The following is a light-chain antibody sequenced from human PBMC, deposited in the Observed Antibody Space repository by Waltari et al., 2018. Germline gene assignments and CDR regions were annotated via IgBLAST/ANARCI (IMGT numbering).Light chain of an antibody. J-gene: IGKJ4*01. CDR2: SAS. Sequence: DIQMTQSPSSLSASVGDRVTITCRASQNIFNYLNWYHQKPGKAPKLLISSASILQRGVPSRFGGSGFGTDFALTITGLQPEDFGTYYCQQTASAPITFGRGTKVEIK. CDR1: QNIFNY. CDR3: QQTASAPIT. V-gene: IGKV1-39*01.